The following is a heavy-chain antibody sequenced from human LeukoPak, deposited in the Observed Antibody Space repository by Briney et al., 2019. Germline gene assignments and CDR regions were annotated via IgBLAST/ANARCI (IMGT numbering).Heavy chain of an antibody. CDR1: GFTFSSYG. V-gene: IGHV3-30*02. J-gene: IGHJ6*02. Sequence: GGSLRLSCAASGFTFSSYGMHWVRQAPGKGLEWVAFIRYDGSNKCYADSVKGRFTISRDNSKNTLYLQMNSLRAEDTAVYYCAKGDSTPYYYYGMDVWGQGTTVTVSS. CDR2: IRYDGSNK. CDR3: AKGDSTPYYYYGMDV.